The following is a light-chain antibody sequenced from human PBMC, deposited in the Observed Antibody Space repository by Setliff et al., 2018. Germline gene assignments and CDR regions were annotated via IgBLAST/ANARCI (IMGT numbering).Light chain of an antibody. CDR3: SSYTSSSTLYV. V-gene: IGLV2-14*01. Sequence: LTQPASVSGSPGQSITISCTGSGSDVGDYKYVSWYQQHPGKAPKLIIYEVSNRPSGVSNRFSGSKSGNTASLSISGLQAEDEADYYCSSYTSSSTLYVFGTGTKVTVL. CDR1: GSDVGDYKY. CDR2: EVS. J-gene: IGLJ1*01.